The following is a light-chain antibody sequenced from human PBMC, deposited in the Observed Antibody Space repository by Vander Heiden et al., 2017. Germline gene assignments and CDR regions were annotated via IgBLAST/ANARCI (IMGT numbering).Light chain of an antibody. V-gene: IGKV1-39*01. Sequence: DIQMTQSPSSLSASVGDRVTITCRASQSISSYLNWYQQKPGKAPKLLIYAASSLQSGVPSRFSGSGSGTDFTLTISSLQPEDFATYYCQQSYSTLLLTFGGGIKVEIK. CDR1: QSISSY. CDR3: QQSYSTLLLT. J-gene: IGKJ4*01. CDR2: AAS.